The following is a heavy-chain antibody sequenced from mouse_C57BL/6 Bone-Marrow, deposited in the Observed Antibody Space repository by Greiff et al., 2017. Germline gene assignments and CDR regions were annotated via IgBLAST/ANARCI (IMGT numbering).Heavy chain of an antibody. CDR1: GYTFTSYW. CDR2: IDPSDSYT. V-gene: IGHV1-50*01. CDR3: ASNWDWFAY. Sequence: VQLQQPGAELVKPGASVKLSCKASGYTFTSYWMQWVKQRPGQGLEWIGEIDPSDSYTNYNQKFKGKATWTVDKSSSTAYMQLSSLTSEDSAVYYCASNWDWFAYWGQGTLVTVSA. D-gene: IGHD4-1*02. J-gene: IGHJ3*01.